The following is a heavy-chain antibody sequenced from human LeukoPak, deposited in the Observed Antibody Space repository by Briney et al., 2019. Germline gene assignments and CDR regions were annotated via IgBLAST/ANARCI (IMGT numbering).Heavy chain of an antibody. CDR2: IYYSGST. Sequence: SETLSLTCTVSGGSLSSYYWRWIRQPPGKGLEWIGYIYYSGSTNYNPSLKSRVTISVDTSKNQFSLKLSSVTAADTAVYYCAFFNPDYSNYYDYYYMDVWGKGTTVTVSS. CDR1: GGSLSSYY. D-gene: IGHD4-11*01. J-gene: IGHJ6*03. CDR3: AFFNPDYSNYYDYYYMDV. V-gene: IGHV4-59*08.